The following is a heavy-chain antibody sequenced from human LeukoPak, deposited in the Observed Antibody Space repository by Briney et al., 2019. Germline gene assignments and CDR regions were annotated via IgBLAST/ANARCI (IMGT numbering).Heavy chain of an antibody. CDR3: ARIIAAAGSGGAFDI. D-gene: IGHD6-13*01. CDR2: ISAYNGST. J-gene: IGHJ3*02. V-gene: IGHV1-18*01. CDR1: GYTFTSYG. Sequence: ASVKVSCKASGYTFTSYGISWVRQAPGQGLEWMGWISAYNGSTNYAQKLQGRVTMTTDTSTSTAYMELRSLRSDDTAVYYCARIIAAAGSGGAFDIWGQGTMVTVSS.